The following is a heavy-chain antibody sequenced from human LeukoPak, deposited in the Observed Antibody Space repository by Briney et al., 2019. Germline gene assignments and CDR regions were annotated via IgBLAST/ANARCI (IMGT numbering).Heavy chain of an antibody. D-gene: IGHD6-19*01. Sequence: GGSLRLSCAASGFTFSSYEMNWVRQAPGKGLEWVSYISSSGGTIYYADSVKGRFTISRDNAKNSLYLQMNSLRAEDTAVYYCARDTRAAGFDYGGQGTLVTVSS. J-gene: IGHJ4*02. CDR1: GFTFSSYE. V-gene: IGHV3-48*03. CDR3: ARDTRAAGFDY. CDR2: ISSSGGTI.